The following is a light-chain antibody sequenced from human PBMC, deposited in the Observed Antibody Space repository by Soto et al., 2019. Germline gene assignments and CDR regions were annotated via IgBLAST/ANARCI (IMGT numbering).Light chain of an antibody. V-gene: IGKV3-20*01. CDR1: QSVSSNY. CDR3: QQYGSSRWP. J-gene: IGKJ1*01. CDR2: DAS. Sequence: EIVLTQSPGTLSLSPGERATLSCRASQSVSSNYLAWYQQIPGQPPRLLISDASSRATGIPDRFSGTGSGTDFTLTISRLEPEDFAVYYCQQYGSSRWPFGQGTKVASK.